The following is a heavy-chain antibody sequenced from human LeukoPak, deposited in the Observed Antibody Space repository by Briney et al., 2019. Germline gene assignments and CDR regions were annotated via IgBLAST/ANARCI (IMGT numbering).Heavy chain of an antibody. CDR3: ARDINYYDSSGYYYGFDY. CDR1: GYTFTSYG. CDR2: ISAYNGNT. Sequence: ASVTVSCKASGYTFTSYGISWVRQAPGQGLEWMGWISAYNGNTNYAQKLQGRVTMTTDTSTSTAYMELRSLRSDDTAVYYCARDINYYDSSGYYYGFDYWGQGTLVTVSS. V-gene: IGHV1-18*01. D-gene: IGHD3-22*01. J-gene: IGHJ4*02.